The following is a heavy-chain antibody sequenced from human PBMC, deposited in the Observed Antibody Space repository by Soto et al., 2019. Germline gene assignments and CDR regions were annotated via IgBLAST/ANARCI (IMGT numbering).Heavy chain of an antibody. CDR3: ARQGGWSIAARGWFDP. J-gene: IGHJ5*02. V-gene: IGHV4-59*08. Sequence: SETLSLTCTVSGGSISSYYWSWIRQPPGKGLEWIGYIYYSGSTNYNPSLKSRVPISVDTSKNQFSLKLSSVTAADTAVYYCARQGGWSIAARGWFDPWGQGTLVTVSS. CDR2: IYYSGST. CDR1: GGSISSYY. D-gene: IGHD6-6*01.